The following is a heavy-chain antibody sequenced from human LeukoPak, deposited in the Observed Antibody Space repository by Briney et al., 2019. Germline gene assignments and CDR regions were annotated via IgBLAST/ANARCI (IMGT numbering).Heavy chain of an antibody. J-gene: IGHJ3*02. D-gene: IGHD5-12*01. Sequence: GGSLRLSCAASGFTFSSYAMSWVRQAPGKGLEWVSAISGSGGSTYYADSVKGRFTISRDNSKSTLYLQMNSLRAEDTAVYYCAKGVLDIVATGPAFDIWGQGTMVTVSS. CDR3: AKGVLDIVATGPAFDI. V-gene: IGHV3-23*01. CDR1: GFTFSSYA. CDR2: ISGSGGST.